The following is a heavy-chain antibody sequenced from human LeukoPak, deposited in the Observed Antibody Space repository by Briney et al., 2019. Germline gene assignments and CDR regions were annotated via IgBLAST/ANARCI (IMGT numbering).Heavy chain of an antibody. CDR3: ARDHSSSWYLFNYYYGMDV. J-gene: IGHJ6*02. Sequence: ASVKVSCKASGGTFSSYAISWVRQAPGQGLEWMGRIIPILGIANYAQKFQGRVTITADKSTSTAYMELSSLRSEDTAVYYYARDHSSSWYLFNYYYGMDVWGQGTTVTVSS. V-gene: IGHV1-69*04. D-gene: IGHD6-13*01. CDR2: IIPILGIA. CDR1: GGTFSSYA.